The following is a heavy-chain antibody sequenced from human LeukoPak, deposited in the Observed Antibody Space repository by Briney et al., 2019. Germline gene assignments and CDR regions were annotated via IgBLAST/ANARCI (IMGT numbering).Heavy chain of an antibody. D-gene: IGHD4-17*01. V-gene: IGHV3-48*04. CDR2: ISGSSSTI. CDR3: ARARYDYGYWYFDL. J-gene: IGHJ2*01. CDR1: GFTFHSYS. Sequence: GGSLRLSCAASGFTFHSYSMNWVRQAPGKGLEWVSYISGSSSTIYYADSVKGRFTISRDNAKDSLYLQMNSLRAEDTALYYCARARYDYGYWYFDLWGRGTLVTVSS.